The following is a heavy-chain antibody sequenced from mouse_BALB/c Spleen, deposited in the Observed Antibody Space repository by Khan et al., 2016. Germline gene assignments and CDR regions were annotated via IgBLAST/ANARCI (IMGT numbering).Heavy chain of an antibody. V-gene: IGHV3-8*02. CDR3: TKYSLFYFDY. D-gene: IGHD2-3*01. J-gene: IGHJ2*01. Sequence: EVQLLESGPSLVKPSQTLSLTCSVTGASITSGFWNWIRKFPGNKLEYMGYISYSGNTFYNPSLKSRISITRDTSKNQYSLQLNSVTTEDTATYYCTKYSLFYFDYWGQGTTLTVSS. CDR2: ISYSGNT. CDR1: GASITSGF.